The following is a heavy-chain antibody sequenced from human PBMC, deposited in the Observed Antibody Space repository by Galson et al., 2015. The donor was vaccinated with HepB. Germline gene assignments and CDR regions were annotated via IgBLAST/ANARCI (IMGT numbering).Heavy chain of an antibody. CDR3: AKDRRVKDTPDAFDI. V-gene: IGHV3-30*18. D-gene: IGHD2-2*02. CDR1: GFTFSSYG. J-gene: IGHJ3*02. CDR2: ISYDGSNK. Sequence: SLRLSCAASGFTFSSYGMHWVRQAPGKGLEWVAVISYDGSNKYYADSVKGRFTISRDNSKNTLYLQMNSLRAEDTAVYYCAKDRRVKDTPDAFDIWGQGTMVTVSS.